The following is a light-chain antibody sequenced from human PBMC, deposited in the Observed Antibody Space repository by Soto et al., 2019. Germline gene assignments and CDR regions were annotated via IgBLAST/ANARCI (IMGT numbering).Light chain of an antibody. Sequence: QSVLTQPASVSGSPGQSITISCTGTSRDVGGYNYVSWYQQHPGKAPKLIIYEVSNRPSGVSNRFSGSKSVNTASLTISGLQAEDEADYYCSSYTSSNTLVFGGGTQLTVL. CDR3: SSYTSSNTLV. V-gene: IGLV2-14*01. CDR1: SRDVGGYNY. J-gene: IGLJ2*01. CDR2: EVS.